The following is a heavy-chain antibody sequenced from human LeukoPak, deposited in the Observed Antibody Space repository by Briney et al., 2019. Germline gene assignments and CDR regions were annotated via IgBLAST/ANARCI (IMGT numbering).Heavy chain of an antibody. CDR1: GYTFTSSD. CDR2: MNPNSGKT. J-gene: IGHJ4*02. Sequence: GASVKVSCKASGYTFTSSDINWVRQAPGQGHEWMGWMNPNSGKTGYARKFQGRVTMTKNTSISTAYMEVSSLGYEDTAIYYCARGRPGLASAGTYDFWGQGTLITVSS. V-gene: IGHV1-8*01. D-gene: IGHD6-13*01. CDR3: ARGRPGLASAGTYDF.